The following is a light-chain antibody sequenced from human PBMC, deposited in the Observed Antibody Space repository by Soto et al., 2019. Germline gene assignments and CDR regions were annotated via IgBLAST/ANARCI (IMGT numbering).Light chain of an antibody. Sequence: EIVLTQSPGTLSLSPGERATLSCRASQSVSSSYLAWYQQKPGQAPRLLIYGASSRATGIPARFSGSGSGTEFTLTISSLQSGDFAVYYCQHYNNWPLTFGGGTKVDIK. CDR2: GAS. V-gene: IGKV3D-15*01. CDR1: QSVSSSY. J-gene: IGKJ4*01. CDR3: QHYNNWPLT.